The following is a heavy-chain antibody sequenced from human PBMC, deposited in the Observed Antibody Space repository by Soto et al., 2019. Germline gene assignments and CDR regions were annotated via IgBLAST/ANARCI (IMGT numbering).Heavy chain of an antibody. CDR2: IWYDGSNK. Sequence: QVQLVESGGGVVQPGRSLRLSCAASGFTFSSYGMHWVRQAPGKGLEWVAVIWYDGSNKYYADSVKGRFTISRDNSKNPLYLKMNGRGAGERGLFFGGGGGGSGYWGQGTLVTVSS. J-gene: IGHJ4*02. CDR3: GGGGGSGY. V-gene: IGHV3-33*01. D-gene: IGHD3-10*01. CDR1: GFTFSSYG.